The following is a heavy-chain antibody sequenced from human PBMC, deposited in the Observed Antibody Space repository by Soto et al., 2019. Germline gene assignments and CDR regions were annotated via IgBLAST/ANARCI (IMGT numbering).Heavy chain of an antibody. J-gene: IGHJ6*02. CDR1: GGSITSDHY. CDR2: IYHTGTT. D-gene: IGHD2-2*01. CDR3: ARQKRGGYWSSPTTCYTGVDV. V-gene: IGHV4-30-4*01. Sequence: QVQLQVSGPRLVKTSQTLSLTCTVSGGSITSDHYWTWIRQTPGKVLECIGYIYHTGTTYYHPSLKSRLSMSVDTSKAQFSLKLSSVTAADTAVYFCARQKRGGYWSSPTTCYTGVDVWGQGTTVTVS.